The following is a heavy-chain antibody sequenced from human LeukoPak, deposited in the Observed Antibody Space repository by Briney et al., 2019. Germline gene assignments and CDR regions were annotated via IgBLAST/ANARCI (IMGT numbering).Heavy chain of an antibody. D-gene: IGHD6-19*01. J-gene: IGHJ4*02. CDR2: IKEDGSWK. V-gene: IGHV3-7*01. CDR1: GFPFSSSW. CDR3: ARDRGWYHADS. Sequence: GGSLRLCCAASGFPFSSSWMGWARQAPGKGLEWVANIKEDGSWKHYAVSVQGRFTISRDNAKNSLYLQMNSLRAEDTAVYYCARDRGWYHADSWGQGTLVTVSS.